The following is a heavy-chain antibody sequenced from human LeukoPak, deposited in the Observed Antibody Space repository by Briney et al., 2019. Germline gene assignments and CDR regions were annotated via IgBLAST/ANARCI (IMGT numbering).Heavy chain of an antibody. D-gene: IGHD3-10*01. CDR1: GFTFSSYW. CDR3: ARVGRLLWFRADY. CDR2: INSDGSST. V-gene: IGHV3-74*01. J-gene: IGHJ4*02. Sequence: GGSLRLSCAASGFTFSSYWMHWVRQAPGKGLVWVSRINSDGSSTSYADSVKGRFTIFRDNAKNTLYLQMNSLRAEDTAVYYCARVGRLLWFRADYWGQGTLVTVSS.